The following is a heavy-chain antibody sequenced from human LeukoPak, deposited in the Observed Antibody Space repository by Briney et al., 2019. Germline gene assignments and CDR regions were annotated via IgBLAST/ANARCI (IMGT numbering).Heavy chain of an antibody. V-gene: IGHV3-30*02. D-gene: IGHD6-13*01. Sequence: GGSLRLSCAASGFTFSSYGMHWVRQAPGKGLEWVAFIRYDGSNKYYADSVKGRFTISRDNSKNTLYLQMNRLRAEDTAVYYCARDLMGIAYRGAFYYWGQGTLVTVSS. CDR1: GFTFSSYG. CDR3: ARDLMGIAYRGAFYY. J-gene: IGHJ4*02. CDR2: IRYDGSNK.